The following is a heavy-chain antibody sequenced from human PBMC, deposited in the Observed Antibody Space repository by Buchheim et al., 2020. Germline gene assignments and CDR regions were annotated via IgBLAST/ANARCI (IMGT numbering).Heavy chain of an antibody. CDR1: GGSISSENYY. J-gene: IGHJ4*02. CDR2: VYKNGNT. V-gene: IGHV4-30-4*01. CDR3: ARSFCSGGACRVFDN. Sequence: QVQLQESGPGLVKPSETLSLTCSVSGGSISSENYYWNWVRQSPGKGLEWIAYVYKNGNTYYSPSLKSRVSISVDTSKNQFSLKLISVTAADTAMYYCARSFCSGGACRVFDNWGQGTL. D-gene: IGHD2-15*01.